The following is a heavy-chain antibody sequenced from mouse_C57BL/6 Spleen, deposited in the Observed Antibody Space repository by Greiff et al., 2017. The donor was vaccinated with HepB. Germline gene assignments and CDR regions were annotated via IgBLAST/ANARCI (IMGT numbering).Heavy chain of an antibody. J-gene: IGHJ2*01. Sequence: EVQVVESGGGLVKPGGSLKLSCAASGFTFSSYAMSWVRQTPEKRLEWVATISDGGSYTYYPDNVKGRFTISRDNAKNNLYLQMSHLKSEDTAMYYCARDTGGYWGQGTTLTVSS. CDR2: ISDGGSYT. D-gene: IGHD1-1*01. CDR1: GFTFSSYA. CDR3: ARDTGGY. V-gene: IGHV5-4*01.